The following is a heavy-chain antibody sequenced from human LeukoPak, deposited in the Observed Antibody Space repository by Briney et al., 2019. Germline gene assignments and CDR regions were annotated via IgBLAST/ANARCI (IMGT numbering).Heavy chain of an antibody. V-gene: IGHV3-23*01. Sequence: GGSLRLSCAASGFTFSSYAMSWVRQAPGKGLEWVSAIIGSGGSTYYGDSVKGRVTISRDNSKNTLYLQMTSLRAEDTAVYYCAKSPYCSSTSCYLSPFDIWGQGTMVTVSS. J-gene: IGHJ3*02. CDR1: GFTFSSYA. CDR3: AKSPYCSSTSCYLSPFDI. D-gene: IGHD2-2*01. CDR2: IIGSGGST.